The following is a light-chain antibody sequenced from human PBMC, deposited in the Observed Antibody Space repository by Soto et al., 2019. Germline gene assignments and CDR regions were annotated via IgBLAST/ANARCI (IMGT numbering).Light chain of an antibody. Sequence: EIVLTQSPGTLSLSPGDRATLSCRASQSVTSSYLAWFQQKPGQAPRLLIYEASSRATGIPDRFSGSGSGXXXXXXIXXXXXEXFAVYSCHQYGSSPLTFGQGTKLEIK. CDR2: EAS. J-gene: IGKJ2*01. CDR3: HQYGSSPLT. V-gene: IGKV3-20*01. CDR1: QSVTSSY.